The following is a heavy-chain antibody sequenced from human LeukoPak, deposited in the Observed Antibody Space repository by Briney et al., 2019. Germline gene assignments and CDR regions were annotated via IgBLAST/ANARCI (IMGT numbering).Heavy chain of an antibody. CDR1: GFTFSSYA. V-gene: IGHV3-64*01. J-gene: IGHJ4*02. CDR3: AREVEGDYYGSGTLYY. CDR2: ISSNGGST. Sequence: GGSLRLSCAASGFTFSSYAMHWVRQAPGKGLEYVSAISSNGGSTYYANSVKGRFTISRDNSKNTLYLQMGSLRAEDMAVYYCAREVEGDYYGSGTLYYWGQGTLVTVSS. D-gene: IGHD3-10*01.